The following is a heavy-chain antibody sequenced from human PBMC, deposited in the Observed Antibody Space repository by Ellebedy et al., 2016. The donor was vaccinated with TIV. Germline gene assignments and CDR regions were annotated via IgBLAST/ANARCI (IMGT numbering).Heavy chain of an antibody. Sequence: ASVKVSCKVSGYTLTDLSMHWVRQAPGKGLEWMGGFDPEDGETIYAQKFQGRVTMTRDTSTSTVYMELSSLRSEDTAVYYCARDQEKGIGSEIYYYYYGMDVWGQGTTVTVSS. CDR1: GYTLTDLS. D-gene: IGHD6-25*01. CDR2: FDPEDGET. CDR3: ARDQEKGIGSEIYYYYYGMDV. V-gene: IGHV1-24*01. J-gene: IGHJ6*02.